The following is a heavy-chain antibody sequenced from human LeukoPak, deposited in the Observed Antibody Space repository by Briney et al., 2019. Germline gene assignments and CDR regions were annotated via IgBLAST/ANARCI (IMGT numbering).Heavy chain of an antibody. Sequence: GGSLRLSCIASGFTLTTYAMHWVRQAPGKGLEWVAVISFDGGNEDYADSVEGRFTLSRDTSKNMVYLQMNSLTVEDTAVYYCANELWSGPSDAFEIWGRGTMVTVSS. V-gene: IGHV3-30-3*02. CDR2: ISFDGGNE. CDR1: GFTLTTYA. D-gene: IGHD3-3*01. J-gene: IGHJ3*02. CDR3: ANELWSGPSDAFEI.